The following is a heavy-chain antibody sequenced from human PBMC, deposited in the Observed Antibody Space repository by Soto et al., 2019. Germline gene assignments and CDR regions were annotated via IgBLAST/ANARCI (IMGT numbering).Heavy chain of an antibody. CDR3: ARDITMVRGVIGPPRNWCDP. D-gene: IGHD3-10*01. V-gene: IGHV4-31*03. CDR2: IYYSGST. J-gene: IGHJ5*02. Sequence: SETLSLTCTVSGGSLSSGGYYWSWIRQHPGKGLEWIGYIYYSGSTYYNPSLKSRVTVSVDTSKNQFSLKLSSVTAADTAVYYCARDITMVRGVIGPPRNWCDPWGQGTLVTVS. CDR1: GGSLSSGGYY.